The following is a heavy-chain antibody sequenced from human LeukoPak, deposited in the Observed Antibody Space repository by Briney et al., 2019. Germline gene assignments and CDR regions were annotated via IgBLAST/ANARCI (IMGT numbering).Heavy chain of an antibody. CDR2: IWYDGSNK. CDR1: GFTVSSYG. CDR3: ARDRSTVTTYFDY. Sequence: GGSLRLSCAASGFTVSSYGMHWVRQAPGKGLEWAAVIWYDGSNKYYADSVKGRFTISRDNSKNTLYLQMNSLRAEDTAVYYCARDRSTVTTYFDYWGQGTLVTVSS. J-gene: IGHJ4*02. V-gene: IGHV3-33*08. D-gene: IGHD4-17*01.